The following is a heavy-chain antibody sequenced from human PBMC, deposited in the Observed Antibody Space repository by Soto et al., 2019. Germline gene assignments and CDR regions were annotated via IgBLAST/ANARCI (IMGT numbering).Heavy chain of an antibody. D-gene: IGHD1-1*01. CDR2: INHSGST. CDR3: ARGLRGMVQVGWFDP. Sequence: PSETLSLTCAVYGGSFSGYYWSWIRQPPGKGLEWIGEINHSGSTNYNPSLKSRVTISVDTSKNQFSLKLSSVTAADTAVYYCARGLRGMVQVGWFDPSGQGTLVTVSS. CDR1: GGSFSGYY. V-gene: IGHV4-34*01. J-gene: IGHJ5*02.